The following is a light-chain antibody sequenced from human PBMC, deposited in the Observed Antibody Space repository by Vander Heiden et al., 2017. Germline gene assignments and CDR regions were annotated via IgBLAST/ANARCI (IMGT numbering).Light chain of an antibody. CDR1: SSNIGSNS. CDR2: SNA. J-gene: IGLJ1*01. Sequence: QPVLPQPPSASGTPGQRVTISYSGSSSNIGSNSVNWYQQLPGTAPKLIVYSNAQRRSGVPDRFSGSKSGTSATLAISGLQSEDEADYFCAAWDDSLNGLVFGTGTKVTVL. CDR3: AAWDDSLNGLV. V-gene: IGLV1-44*01.